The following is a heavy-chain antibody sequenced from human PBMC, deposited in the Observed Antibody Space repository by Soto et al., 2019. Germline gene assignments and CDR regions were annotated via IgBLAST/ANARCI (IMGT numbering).Heavy chain of an antibody. CDR2: ISSRGGTI. J-gene: IGHJ4*02. Sequence: VQLVESGGGLVQPGGSLTLSCAASGFSFSSYAMNWVRQAPGKGLEWVSYISSRGGTIHYADSVRGRFTISRDNAKNSLYLQMNSLRTEDTAVYYCAVTMIVVVGFAFGGQGALVTVAS. CDR3: AVTMIVVVGFAF. V-gene: IGHV3-48*03. CDR1: GFSFSSYA. D-gene: IGHD3-22*01.